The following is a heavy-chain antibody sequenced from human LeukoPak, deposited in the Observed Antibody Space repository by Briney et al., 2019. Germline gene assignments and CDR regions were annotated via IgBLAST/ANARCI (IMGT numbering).Heavy chain of an antibody. CDR3: AKAYCGGHCYSGVDFFDY. Sequence: PGGSLRLSCAASAFTFSRYALSWVRQAPGKGLEWVSAISGSGGGTYYADSVKGRFTISRDNSKSTLYLQMDSLRAEDTAVYYCAKAYCGGHCYSGVDFFDYWGQGTLVTVSS. D-gene: IGHD2-21*02. J-gene: IGHJ4*02. V-gene: IGHV3-23*01. CDR2: ISGSGGGT. CDR1: AFTFSRYA.